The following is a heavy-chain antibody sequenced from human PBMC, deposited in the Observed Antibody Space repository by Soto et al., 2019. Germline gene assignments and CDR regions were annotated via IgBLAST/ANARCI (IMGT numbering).Heavy chain of an antibody. Sequence: PGGSLRLSCAASGFTFSTYWMHWVRQAPGKGLVWVSRINTDGRSTTYADSVKGRFTISRDNAKNTLDLQMNSLRAEDTAVYYCVRDAIGDFPIDHWGQGT. D-gene: IGHD3-16*01. CDR2: INTDGRST. CDR1: GFTFSTYW. CDR3: VRDAIGDFPIDH. V-gene: IGHV3-74*01. J-gene: IGHJ4*02.